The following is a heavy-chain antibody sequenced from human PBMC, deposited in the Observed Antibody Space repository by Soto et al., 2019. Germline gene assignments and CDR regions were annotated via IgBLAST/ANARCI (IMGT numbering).Heavy chain of an antibody. CDR1: GFTVSGNY. CDR2: IYNGGGT. V-gene: IGHV3-53*02. D-gene: IGHD6-6*01. Sequence: EVQLVETGGGLIQPGGSLRLSCAASGFTVSGNYMSGVRQAPGRGLEWVSVIYNGGGTYYADSVKGRFTISRDNSKNTLYLQMNSPRAEDTDVYYCASTRGSSYDCWGQGTLVTVSS. J-gene: IGHJ4*02. CDR3: ASTRGSSYDC.